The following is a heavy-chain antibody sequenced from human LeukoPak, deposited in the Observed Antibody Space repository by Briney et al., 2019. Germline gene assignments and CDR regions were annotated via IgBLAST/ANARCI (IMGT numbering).Heavy chain of an antibody. J-gene: IGHJ4*02. CDR3: TRHIAAAGPDY. CDR1: GYRFTSYW. D-gene: IGHD6-13*01. Sequence: GESLKISCKGSGYRFTSYWITWVRQMPGKGLEWMAIIYAGDSGTRISPSFHGQVTISADKSISTAYLQWSSLKASDTAIYYCTRHIAAAGPDYWGQGTLVTVSS. V-gene: IGHV5-51*01. CDR2: IYAGDSGT.